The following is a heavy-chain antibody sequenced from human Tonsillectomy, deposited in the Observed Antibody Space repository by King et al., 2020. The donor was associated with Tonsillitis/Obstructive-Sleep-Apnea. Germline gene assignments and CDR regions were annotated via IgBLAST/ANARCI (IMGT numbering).Heavy chain of an antibody. V-gene: IGHV3-48*03. D-gene: IGHD1-26*01. Sequence: VQLVESGGGLVQPGGSLRLSCAASGFTFSNYEMNWVRPAPGKGLEWVSYISSSGSTIYYADSVKGRFTISRDNARSSVYLQMNSLRADDTAVYYCARDVSGVGATPDYWGQGTLVTVSS. J-gene: IGHJ4*02. CDR2: ISSSGSTI. CDR3: ARDVSGVGATPDY. CDR1: GFTFSNYE.